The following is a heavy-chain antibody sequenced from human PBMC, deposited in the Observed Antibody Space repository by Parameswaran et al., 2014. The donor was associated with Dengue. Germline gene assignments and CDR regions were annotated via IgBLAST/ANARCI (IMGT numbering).Heavy chain of an antibody. CDR3: ARRLVGEEYGMDV. Sequence: ASETLSLTCTVSGGSISSYYWSWIRQPPGKGLEWIGYIFYSGSTNYNPSLKSRVTISVDTSKKQFSLKLSSVTAADTAVYYCARRLVGEEYGMDVWGQGTTVTVSS. CDR1: GGSISSYY. CDR2: IFYSGST. J-gene: IGHJ6*02. D-gene: IGHD3-16*01. V-gene: IGHV4-59*08.